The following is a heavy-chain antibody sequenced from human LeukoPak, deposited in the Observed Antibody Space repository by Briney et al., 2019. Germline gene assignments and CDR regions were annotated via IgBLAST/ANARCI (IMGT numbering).Heavy chain of an antibody. CDR3: ARVRRRGYSYGSFDP. CDR2: ISWNSGSI. Sequence: EPGRSLRLFCAASGFNFDDYDMHWVRQAPGKGLEWVSGISWNSGSIGYADSVKGRFTISRDNAKNSLYLQMNSLRAEDTALYYCARVRRRGYSYGSFDPWGQGTLVTVSS. J-gene: IGHJ5*02. CDR1: GFNFDDYD. D-gene: IGHD5-18*01. V-gene: IGHV3-9*01.